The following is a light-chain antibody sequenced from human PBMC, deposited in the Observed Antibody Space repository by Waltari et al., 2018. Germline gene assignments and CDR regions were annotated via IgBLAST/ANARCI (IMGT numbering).Light chain of an antibody. CDR2: GNA. J-gene: IGLJ1*01. Sequence: QAVLTQPPSVSGAPGQRVIISCTGSSSNVAGGSDVHWYQQLPGRAPKLLIYGNANRPAGVPDRFSASKSGTSATLIITGLQVEDESDYYCQSYDSSLRVVFGTGTKVTV. V-gene: IGLV1-40*01. CDR1: SSNVAGGSD. CDR3: QSYDSSLRVV.